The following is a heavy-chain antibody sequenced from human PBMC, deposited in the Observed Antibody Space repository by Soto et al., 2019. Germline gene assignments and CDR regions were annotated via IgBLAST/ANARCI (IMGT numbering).Heavy chain of an antibody. J-gene: IGHJ4*02. D-gene: IGHD7-27*01. CDR1: GDSISSSVW. V-gene: IGHV4-4*02. CDR2: VFHTGDT. CDR3: ARKAWVRFDY. Sequence: SETLSLTCAVSGDSISSSVWWTWVRQAPGKGLEWIGEVFHTGDTNCNPSLRSRVTMSADKSTNEFSLKVTSVTAADTAIYYCARKAWVRFDYWGQGALVTVSS.